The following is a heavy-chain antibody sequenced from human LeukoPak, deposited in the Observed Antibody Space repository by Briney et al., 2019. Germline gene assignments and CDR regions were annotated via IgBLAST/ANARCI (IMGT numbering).Heavy chain of an antibody. CDR3: ARVYCSGGSCYSGLGHFQH. J-gene: IGHJ1*01. Sequence: SATLSLTCTVSGGSISSYYWSWIRQPPGKGLEWIGYIYHSGSSNYNPSLKSRVTISVDTSKNQFSLKLSSVTAADTAVYYCARVYCSGGSCYSGLGHFQHWGQATLVTV. CDR2: IYHSGSS. V-gene: IGHV4-59*01. D-gene: IGHD2-15*01. CDR1: GGSISSYY.